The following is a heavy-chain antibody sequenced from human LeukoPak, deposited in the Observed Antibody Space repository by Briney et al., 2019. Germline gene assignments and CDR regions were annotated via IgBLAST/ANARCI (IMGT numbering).Heavy chain of an antibody. CDR2: IYYSGST. CDR3: AREPAAGSGNY. CDR1: GGSISSSSYY. V-gene: IGHV4-39*02. D-gene: IGHD3-10*01. Sequence: SETLSLTCTVSGGSISSSSYYWGWIRQPPGKGLEWIGSIYYSGSTYYNPSLKSRVTISVDTSKNQFSLKLSSVTAADTAVYYCAREPAAGSGNYWGQGTLVTVSS. J-gene: IGHJ4*02.